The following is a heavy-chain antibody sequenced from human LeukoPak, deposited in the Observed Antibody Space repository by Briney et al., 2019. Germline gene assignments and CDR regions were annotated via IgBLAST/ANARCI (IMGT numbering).Heavy chain of an antibody. D-gene: IGHD6-13*01. CDR3: ARVEVTSSWYSIDY. CDR1: GGSISSYY. Sequence: SETLSLTCTVSGGSISSYYWSWIRQPPGKGLEWIGHIYYSWSTNYNPSLKSRVIISVDASKNQFSLKLTSVTAADTAVYYCARVEVTSSWYSIDYWGQGILVTVSS. J-gene: IGHJ4*02. CDR2: IYYSWST. V-gene: IGHV4-59*01.